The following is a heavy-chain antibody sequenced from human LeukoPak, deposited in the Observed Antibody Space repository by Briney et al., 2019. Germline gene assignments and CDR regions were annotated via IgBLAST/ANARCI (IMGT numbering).Heavy chain of an antibody. V-gene: IGHV4-59*08. D-gene: IGHD6-19*01. J-gene: IGHJ4*02. Sequence: SETLSLTCTVSGGSISSYYWSWIRQPPGKGLEWIGCIYYSGSTNYNPSLKSRVTISVDTSKNQFSLKLSSVTAADTAVYYCARHLRVPGYSSGWYGWFEYWGQGTLVTVSS. CDR1: GGSISSYY. CDR2: IYYSGST. CDR3: ARHLRVPGYSSGWYGWFEY.